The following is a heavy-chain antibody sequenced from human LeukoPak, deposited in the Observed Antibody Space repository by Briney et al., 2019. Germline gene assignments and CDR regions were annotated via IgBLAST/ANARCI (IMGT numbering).Heavy chain of an antibody. CDR2: ISPNSGDT. J-gene: IGHJ3*02. Sequence: AASVKVSCKASGYTFTGHFIHWVRQAPGQGLEWMGWISPNSGDTNYAQKFQGRVTMTRDTSISTAYMELSRLRSDDTAVYYCARSYYYDTTGYTHDDAFDIWGQGTMVTVSS. D-gene: IGHD3-22*01. CDR3: ARSYYYDTTGYTHDDAFDI. V-gene: IGHV1-2*02. CDR1: GYTFTGHF.